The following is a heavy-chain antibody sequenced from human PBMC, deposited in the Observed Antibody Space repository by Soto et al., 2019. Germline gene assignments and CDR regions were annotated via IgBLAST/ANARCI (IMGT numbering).Heavy chain of an antibody. CDR2: IKSKTDGGTT. CDR3: TTVGESDSIVYYYYGMDV. V-gene: IGHV3-15*07. D-gene: IGHD2-15*01. CDR1: GFTFSNGW. Sequence: GGTLTPACAASGFTFSNGWINWVRQAPGKGLACVGRIKSKTDGGTTDYAAPVKGRFTISRDDSKNTLYLQMNSLKTEDTAVYYCTTVGESDSIVYYYYGMDVWGQGTTVTVSS. J-gene: IGHJ6*02.